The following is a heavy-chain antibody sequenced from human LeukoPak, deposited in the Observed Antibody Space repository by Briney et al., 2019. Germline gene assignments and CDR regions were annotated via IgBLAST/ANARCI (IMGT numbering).Heavy chain of an antibody. V-gene: IGHV1-18*01. CDR2: ISGYNGNT. CDR3: ARDRRGSWQDYYYYMDV. D-gene: IGHD1-26*01. Sequence: ASVKVSCKASGYTFTSYHITWVRQAPGQGLEWMGWISGYNGNTNYAQKFQGRVSMTTDTSTSTAYMELRSLRSDDTAVYYCARDRRGSWQDYYYYMDVWGKGTTVTISS. J-gene: IGHJ6*03. CDR1: GYTFTSYH.